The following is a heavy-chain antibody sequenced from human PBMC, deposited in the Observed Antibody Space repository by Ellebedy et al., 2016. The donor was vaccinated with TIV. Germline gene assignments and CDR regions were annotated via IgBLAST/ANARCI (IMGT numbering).Heavy chain of an antibody. CDR3: ARGGSYGPYIYYFDY. CDR1: GFTFSSYA. CDR2: ISYDGSNK. V-gene: IGHV3-30*01. Sequence: LSLTCAASGFTFSSYAMHWVRQAPGKGLEWVAVISYDGSNKYYADSVKGRFTISRDNSKNTLYLQMNSLRAEDTAVYYCARGGSYGPYIYYFDYWGQGTLVTVSS. D-gene: IGHD1-26*01. J-gene: IGHJ4*02.